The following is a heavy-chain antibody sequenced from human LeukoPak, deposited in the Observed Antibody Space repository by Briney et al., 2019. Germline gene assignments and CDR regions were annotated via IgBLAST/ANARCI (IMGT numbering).Heavy chain of an antibody. J-gene: IGHJ5*02. V-gene: IGHV3-7*01. Sequence: GGSLRLSCAASGFTFSDYYMSWIRQAPGKGLEWVANINQDGSEKFYVDSVKGRFTISRDNAKNSLYLQMNSLRAEDTAVYYCAEGTTAWGQGTLVTVSS. CDR3: AEGTTA. CDR1: GFTFSDYY. CDR2: INQDGSEK. D-gene: IGHD2/OR15-2a*01.